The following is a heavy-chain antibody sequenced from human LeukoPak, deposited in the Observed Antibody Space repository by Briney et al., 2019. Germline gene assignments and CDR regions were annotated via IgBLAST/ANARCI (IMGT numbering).Heavy chain of an antibody. V-gene: IGHV1-69*05. CDR2: IIPIFGTA. Sequence: SVKVSCKASGGTFSSYAISWVRQAPGQGLEWTGGIIPIFGTANYAQKFQGRVTITTDESTSTAYMELSSLRSEDTAVYYCARVKYYDYVWGSSHSNFFDYWGQGTLVTVSS. D-gene: IGHD3-16*01. J-gene: IGHJ4*02. CDR1: GGTFSSYA. CDR3: ARVKYYDYVWGSSHSNFFDY.